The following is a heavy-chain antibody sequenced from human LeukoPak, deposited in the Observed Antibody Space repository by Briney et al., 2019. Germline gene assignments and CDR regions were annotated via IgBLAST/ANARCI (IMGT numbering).Heavy chain of an antibody. Sequence: GGSLRLSCAASGFTFSSYAMSWVRQAPGKGLEWVSSIRGNGASTYYADSVKGRFTISRDNSKNTLYPQMNSLKAEDTAVYYCAKDWAGYSSSLFDYWGQGTLVTVSS. D-gene: IGHD6-13*01. CDR2: IRGNGAST. CDR3: AKDWAGYSSSLFDY. J-gene: IGHJ4*02. CDR1: GFTFSSYA. V-gene: IGHV3-23*01.